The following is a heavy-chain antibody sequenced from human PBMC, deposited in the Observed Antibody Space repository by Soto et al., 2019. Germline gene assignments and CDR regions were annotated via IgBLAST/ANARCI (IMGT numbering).Heavy chain of an antibody. Sequence: QVQLVQSGAEVKRPGSSVKVSCKASGDTFSFYSINWVRQARGLGLEWMGRVNPILSMSNYAQRFQGRVTTTADKSTSTAYMELSGLRSEDTAMYYCATSYGSGYRAFDYWGQGALVTVSS. V-gene: IGHV1-69*04. D-gene: IGHD3-10*01. CDR1: GDTFSFYS. J-gene: IGHJ4*02. CDR3: ATSYGSGYRAFDY. CDR2: VNPILSMS.